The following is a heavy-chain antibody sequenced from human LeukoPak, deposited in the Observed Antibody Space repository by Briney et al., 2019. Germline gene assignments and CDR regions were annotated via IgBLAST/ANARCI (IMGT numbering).Heavy chain of an antibody. Sequence: GGSLRLSCAASGFTFSSYWMSWVRQAPGKGLEWVSAISGSGGSTYYADSVRGRFTISRDNAKNSLYLQMNSLRAEDTAVYYCARVRSGWYEDYWGQGTLVTVSS. CDR1: GFTFSSYW. V-gene: IGHV3-23*01. CDR3: ARVRSGWYEDY. J-gene: IGHJ4*02. CDR2: ISGSGGST. D-gene: IGHD6-19*01.